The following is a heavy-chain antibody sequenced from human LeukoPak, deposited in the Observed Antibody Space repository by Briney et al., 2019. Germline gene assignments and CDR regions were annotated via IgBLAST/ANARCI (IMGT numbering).Heavy chain of an antibody. CDR2: VYHNGDT. CDR1: GGSVSDYRSY. V-gene: IGHV4-39*07. CDR3: ARVPNYYGSGSYYNYYFDY. D-gene: IGHD3-10*01. Sequence: SETLSLTCTVSGGSVSDYRSYWPWIRQPPGKGLEWVGSVYHNGDTYYNPALKSRVTISVDTSKNQFSLKLSLVTAADTAVYYCARVPNYYGSGSYYNYYFDYWGQGTLVTVSS. J-gene: IGHJ4*02.